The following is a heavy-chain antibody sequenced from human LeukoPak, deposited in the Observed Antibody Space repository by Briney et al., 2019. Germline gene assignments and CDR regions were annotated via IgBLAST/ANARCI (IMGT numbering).Heavy chain of an antibody. CDR2: MNPNSGNT. CDR1: GYTFISYD. Sequence: GASVKVSCKASGYTFISYDINWVRQATGQGLEWMGWMNPNSGNTGYAQKFQGRVTMTRNTSISTACMELSSLRSEDTAVYYCARGRSSSWYLSGDWFDPWGQGTLVTVSS. D-gene: IGHD6-13*01. V-gene: IGHV1-8*01. J-gene: IGHJ5*02. CDR3: ARGRSSSWYLSGDWFDP.